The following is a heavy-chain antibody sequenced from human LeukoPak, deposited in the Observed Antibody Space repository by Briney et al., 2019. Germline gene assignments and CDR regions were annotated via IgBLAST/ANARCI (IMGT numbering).Heavy chain of an antibody. D-gene: IGHD6-13*01. CDR2: ISSSGSTI. J-gene: IGHJ4*02. V-gene: IGHV3-11*01. Sequence: PGGSLRLSCAASGFTFSDYYMSWIRQAPGKGLEWVSYISSSGSTIYYADSVKGRFTISRDNAKNSLYLQMNSLRAEDTAVYYCARAEYSSSSHFDYWGQGTLVTVSS. CDR1: GFTFSDYY. CDR3: ARAEYSSSSHFDY.